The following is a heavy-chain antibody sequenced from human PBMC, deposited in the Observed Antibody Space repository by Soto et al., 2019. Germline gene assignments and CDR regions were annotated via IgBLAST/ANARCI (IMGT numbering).Heavy chain of an antibody. J-gene: IGHJ6*02. Sequence: GASVKVSCKASGYTFTSYYMHWVRQAPGQGLEWMGIINPSGGSTSYAQKFQGRVTMTRDTSTSTVYMELSSLRSEDTAVYYCAREREIAARHHYYYGMDVWGQGTTVTVSS. CDR1: GYTFTSYY. V-gene: IGHV1-46*01. CDR3: AREREIAARHHYYYGMDV. CDR2: INPSGGST. D-gene: IGHD6-6*01.